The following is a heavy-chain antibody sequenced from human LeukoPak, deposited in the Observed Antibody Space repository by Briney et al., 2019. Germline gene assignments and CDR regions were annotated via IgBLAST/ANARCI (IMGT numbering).Heavy chain of an antibody. CDR1: GFTFSGYA. J-gene: IGHJ4*02. CDR2: ISGFGGST. D-gene: IGHD6-19*01. Sequence: GGSLRLSCAASGFTFSGYAMSWVRQAPGPRLEWVSTISGFGGSTYYADSVKGRFTISRDNSKNTLYLQMNSLRAEDTAVYYCAKTSYSSGWPLDYWGQGTLVTVSS. CDR3: AKTSYSSGWPLDY. V-gene: IGHV3-23*01.